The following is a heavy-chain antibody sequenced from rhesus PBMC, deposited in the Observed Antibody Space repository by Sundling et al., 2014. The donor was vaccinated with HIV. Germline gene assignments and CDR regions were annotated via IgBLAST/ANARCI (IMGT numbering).Heavy chain of an antibody. CDR3: AKGGVWYEDDYGYYSIDY. J-gene: IGHJ4*01. Sequence: EVQLVASGGGLVQPGGSLRLSCAASGFTFSHYAMSWLRQAPGKAWNGCHFISSGGNSTYYADSVKGRFTISRDNSKNTLSLQMNSLRTEDTAVYYCAKGGVWYEDDYGYYSIDYWGQGVLVTVSS. D-gene: IGHD3-9*01. CDR1: GFTFSHYA. V-gene: IGHV3-103*01. CDR2: ISSGGNST.